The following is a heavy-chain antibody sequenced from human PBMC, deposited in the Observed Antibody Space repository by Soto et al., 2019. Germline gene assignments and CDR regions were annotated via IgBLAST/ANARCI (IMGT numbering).Heavy chain of an antibody. CDR1: GFTFSSYA. CDR3: EKAGEYSVYEALDN. D-gene: IGHD5-12*01. J-gene: IGHJ4*02. V-gene: IGHV3-23*01. CDR2: VSVIFGRT. Sequence: HPGGSLRLSCAASGFTFSSYAISWVRQAPLKGLELVSAVSVIFGRTYYADSVKGRFAISRDDSNKTLYLQMNSLRAEDTAVYYFEKAGEYSVYEALDNWGQGTLLTVSS.